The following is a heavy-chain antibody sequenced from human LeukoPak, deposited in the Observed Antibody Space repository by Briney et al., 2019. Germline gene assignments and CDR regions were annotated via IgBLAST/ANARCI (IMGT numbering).Heavy chain of an antibody. Sequence: PSETLSLTCTVSGYSISSGYYWGWIRQPPGKGLEWIGSIYHSGSTFYNPSLKSRVTISVDKSKNQFSLKLSSVTAADTAVYYCARVSSYDYVWGSYRSTGDYFDYWGQGTLVTVSS. J-gene: IGHJ4*02. V-gene: IGHV4-38-2*02. CDR1: GYSISSGYY. CDR2: IYHSGST. D-gene: IGHD3-16*02. CDR3: ARVSSYDYVWGSYRSTGDYFDY.